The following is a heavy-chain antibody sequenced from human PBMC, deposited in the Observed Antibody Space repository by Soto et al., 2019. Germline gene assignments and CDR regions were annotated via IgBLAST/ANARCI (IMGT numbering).Heavy chain of an antibody. V-gene: IGHV4-30-2*01. Sequence: SETLSLTCAVSGGSISSGGCSWSWIRKPPGMGRGGIGYIYHIGYTYYNRFLKIRVTLPVDTSRNQFSVKLNSVTAADTAVYYCATMVTREGYNSFLYWGQGALVTVSS. D-gene: IGHD5-12*01. CDR3: ATMVTREGYNSFLY. CDR1: GGSISSGGCS. CDR2: IYHIGYT. J-gene: IGHJ4*02.